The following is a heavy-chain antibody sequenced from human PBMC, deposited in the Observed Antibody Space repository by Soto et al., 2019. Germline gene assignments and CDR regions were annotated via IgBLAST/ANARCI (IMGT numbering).Heavy chain of an antibody. CDR3: GYCSGGSCYSGYYGMDV. D-gene: IGHD2-15*01. Sequence: ASVKVSCKASGYTFTRYGIGWARQAPGQGLEWMGWINTYNGNTNYAQKFQGRVTMTRNTSISTAYMELSSLRSEDTAVYYCGYCSGGSCYSGYYGMDVWGQGTTVTVSS. J-gene: IGHJ6*02. V-gene: IGHV1-8*01. CDR2: INTYNGNT. CDR1: GYTFTRYG.